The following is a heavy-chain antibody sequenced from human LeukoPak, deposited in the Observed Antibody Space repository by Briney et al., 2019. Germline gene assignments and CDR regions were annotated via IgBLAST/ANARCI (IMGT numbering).Heavy chain of an antibody. Sequence: GGSLRLSCAASGFTFSSYGMRWVRQAPGKGLEWVSALSGSGDTTYYGDSERGRFTISRDNSKDTLYLQINSLRAEDTAVYFCAKDRVGAMLYFDLWGQGTLVTVSS. CDR2: LSGSGDTT. CDR3: AKDRVGAMLYFDL. V-gene: IGHV3-23*01. D-gene: IGHD1-26*01. CDR1: GFTFSSYG. J-gene: IGHJ4*02.